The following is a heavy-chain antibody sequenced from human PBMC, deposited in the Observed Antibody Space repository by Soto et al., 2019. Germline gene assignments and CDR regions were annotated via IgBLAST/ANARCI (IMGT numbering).Heavy chain of an antibody. CDR2: ISGSGGST. CDR1: A. J-gene: IGHJ4*02. Sequence: AMSWVRRAPGKGLEWVSAISGSGGSTYYADSVKGRFTISRDNSKNTLYLQMNSLRAEDTAVYYCAKDSVTGTPYYFDYWGQGTLVTVSS. CDR3: AKDSVTGTPYYFDY. V-gene: IGHV3-23*01. D-gene: IGHD1-7*01.